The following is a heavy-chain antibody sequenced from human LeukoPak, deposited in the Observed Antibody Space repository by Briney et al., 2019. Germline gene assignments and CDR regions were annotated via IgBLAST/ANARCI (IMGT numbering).Heavy chain of an antibody. CDR3: ARGGDYYYGSGSLKSYFDY. Sequence: ASVKVSCKASGYTFTGYYMHWVRQAPGQGLEWMGWINPNSGGTNYAQKLQGRVTMTTDTSTSTAYMELRSLRSDDTAVYYCARGGDYYYGSGSLKSYFDYWGQGTLVTVSS. V-gene: IGHV1-2*02. CDR1: GYTFTGYY. CDR2: INPNSGGT. D-gene: IGHD3-10*01. J-gene: IGHJ4*02.